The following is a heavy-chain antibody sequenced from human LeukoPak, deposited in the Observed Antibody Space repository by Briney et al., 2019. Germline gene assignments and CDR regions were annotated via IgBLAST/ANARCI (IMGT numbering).Heavy chain of an antibody. Sequence: GGSLRLSCAASGFTFSSYSMNWVRQAPGKGLEWVSYISSSSTIYYADSVKGRFTISRDNAKNSLYLQMNSLRAEDTAVYYCARDLASYWGQGTLVTVSS. CDR3: ARDLASY. CDR2: ISSSSTI. V-gene: IGHV3-48*01. J-gene: IGHJ4*02. CDR1: GFTFSSYS.